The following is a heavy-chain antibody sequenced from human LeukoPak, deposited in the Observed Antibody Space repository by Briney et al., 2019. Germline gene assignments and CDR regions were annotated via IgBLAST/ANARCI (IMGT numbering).Heavy chain of an antibody. D-gene: IGHD2-21*01. V-gene: IGHV3-7*01. J-gene: IGHJ4*02. CDR1: GFTFSSYW. CDR3: ARVVFPSRVSDY. CDR2: IKQDGSEK. Sequence: GSLLLSCAASGFTFSSYWMSWVRQAPGKGLEWVASIKQDGSEKYYVDSVKGRFTISKDNAKNSLYLQMNSLRVEDTAVYYCARVVFPSRVSDYWGQGTLATVSS.